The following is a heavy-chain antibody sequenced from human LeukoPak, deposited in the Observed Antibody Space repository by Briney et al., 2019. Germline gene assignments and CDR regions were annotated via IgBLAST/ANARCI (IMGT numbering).Heavy chain of an antibody. CDR2: INPNSGGT. CDR1: GYTFIGYY. D-gene: IGHD3-10*01. Sequence: AXVKVSCXASGYTFIGYYMHGVRQAPGQGREWMGWINPNSGGTNYAQKFQGRVTMTRERYISTAYMEVSRLRDDDTEVYYCAXXXRVTXVRGAAFRASSDFDPWGQGTLVTVSS. V-gene: IGHV1-2*02. CDR3: AXXXRVTXVRGAAFRASSDFDP. J-gene: IGHJ5*02.